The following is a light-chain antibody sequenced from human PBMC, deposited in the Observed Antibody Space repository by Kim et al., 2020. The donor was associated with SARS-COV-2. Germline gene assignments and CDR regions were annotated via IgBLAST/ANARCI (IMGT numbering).Light chain of an antibody. CDR3: LYYYGGAWV. CDR2: STT. CDR1: TGVVTSGNY. V-gene: IGLV7-43*01. J-gene: IGLJ3*02. Sequence: PGGTVTLPCASSTGVVTSGNYPSWFQQKPGQAPRQLIYSTTNKQSWTPARFSGSLLGGKAALTLSGVQPEDEADYYCLYYYGGAWVFGGGTQLTVL.